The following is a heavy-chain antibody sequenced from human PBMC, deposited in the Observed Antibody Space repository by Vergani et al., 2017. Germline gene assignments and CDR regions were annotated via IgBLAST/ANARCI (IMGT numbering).Heavy chain of an antibody. CDR3: ARGLDYGDYYFDY. D-gene: IGHD4-17*01. CDR2: ISSSSGTI. J-gene: IGHJ4*02. CDR1: GFTFSAYS. Sequence: EVQLVESGGGLVQPGGSLRLSCAASGFTFSAYSMNWVRQAPGKGLEWVSYISSSSGTIYYADSVKGRFTISRDNAKNSLYLQMNSLRAEDTAVYYCARGLDYGDYYFDYWGQGTLVTVSS. V-gene: IGHV3-48*01.